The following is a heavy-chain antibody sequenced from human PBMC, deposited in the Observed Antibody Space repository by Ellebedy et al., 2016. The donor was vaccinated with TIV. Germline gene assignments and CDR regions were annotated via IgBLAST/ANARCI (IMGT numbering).Heavy chain of an antibody. J-gene: IGHJ4*02. V-gene: IGHV4-34*01. CDR1: GGSFSGYY. D-gene: IGHD6-6*01. CDR2: INHSGST. CDR3: ARGMYSSSSSYFDY. Sequence: SETLSLXXAVYGGSFSGYYWSWIRQPPGKGLEWIGEINHSGSTNYNPSLKSRVTISVDTSKNQFSLKLSSVTAADTAVYYCARGMYSSSSSYFDYWGQGTLVTVSS.